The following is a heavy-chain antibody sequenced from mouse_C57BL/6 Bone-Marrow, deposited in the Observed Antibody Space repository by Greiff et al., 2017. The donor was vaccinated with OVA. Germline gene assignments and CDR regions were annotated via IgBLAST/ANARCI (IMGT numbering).Heavy chain of an antibody. CDR2: IYPRSGNT. V-gene: IGHV1-81*01. CDR1: GYTFTSYG. J-gene: IGHJ2*01. D-gene: IGHD1-1*01. CDR3: AREERCYFDY. Sequence: QVQLKESGAELARPGASVKLSCKASGYTFTSYGISWVKQRTGQGLEWIGEIYPRSGNTYYNEKVKGKATLTADKSSSTAYMELRSLTSEDSAVYFCAREERCYFDYWGQGTTLTVSS.